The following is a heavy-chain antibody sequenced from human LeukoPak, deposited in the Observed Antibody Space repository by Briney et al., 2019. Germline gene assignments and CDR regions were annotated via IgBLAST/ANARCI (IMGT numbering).Heavy chain of an antibody. V-gene: IGHV3-7*01. Sequence: PGGSLRLSCAASGFTFSSDWMSWVRQAPGKGLEWVANIKQDGSEKYYVDSVKGRFTISRDNAKNSLYLQMNSLRAEDTAVYYCARDSADFWSGYYTAAFDIWGQGTMVTVSS. CDR2: IKQDGSEK. D-gene: IGHD3-3*01. CDR3: ARDSADFWSGYYTAAFDI. CDR1: GFTFSSDW. J-gene: IGHJ3*02.